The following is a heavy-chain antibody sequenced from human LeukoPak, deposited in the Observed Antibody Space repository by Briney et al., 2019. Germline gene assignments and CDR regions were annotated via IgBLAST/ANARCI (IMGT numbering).Heavy chain of an antibody. CDR2: ISYDGSNK. Sequence: GGSLRLSCAASGFTFSSYGMHWVRQAPGKGLEWVAVISYDGSNKYYADSVKGRFTISRDSSKNTLYLQMNSLRAEDTAVYYCAAGYSSSWHGLGYWGQGTLVTVSS. D-gene: IGHD6-13*01. J-gene: IGHJ4*02. CDR3: AAGYSSSWHGLGY. CDR1: GFTFSSYG. V-gene: IGHV3-30*03.